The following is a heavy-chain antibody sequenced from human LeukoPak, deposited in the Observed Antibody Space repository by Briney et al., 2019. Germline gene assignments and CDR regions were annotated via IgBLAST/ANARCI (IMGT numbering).Heavy chain of an antibody. CDR1: GFTFSSYW. Sequence: PGGSLRLPCAASGFTFSSYWMSWVRQAPGKGLEWVANIKQDGSEKYYVDSVKGRFTISGDNAKNSLDLLMNSLRAEDTAVYYCARTDGYKSVPGFWGQGTLVTVSS. D-gene: IGHD5-24*01. CDR2: IKQDGSEK. J-gene: IGHJ4*02. V-gene: IGHV3-7*04. CDR3: ARTDGYKSVPGF.